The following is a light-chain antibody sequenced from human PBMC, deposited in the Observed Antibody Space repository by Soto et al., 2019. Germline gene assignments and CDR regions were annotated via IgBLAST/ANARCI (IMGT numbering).Light chain of an antibody. CDR2: GAS. CDR3: QQYGRRPLT. J-gene: IGKJ4*01. V-gene: IGKV3-20*01. Sequence: EIVLTQSPGTLSLSPGQSATLSCRASQSVSNNLAWYQQRPGQAPRLFIFGASNRATGIPDRFSGSGSGTDFTLTISRLESEDFAAYYCQQYGRRPLTFGGGTRVEIK. CDR1: QSVSNN.